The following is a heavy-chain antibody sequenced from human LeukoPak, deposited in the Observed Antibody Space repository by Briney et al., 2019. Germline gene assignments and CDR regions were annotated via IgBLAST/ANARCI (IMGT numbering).Heavy chain of an antibody. CDR2: THHGGNT. CDR3: VTFSTVVASPYDAFDI. J-gene: IGHJ3*02. D-gene: IGHD2-15*01. V-gene: IGHV4-4*02. CDR1: GFTFSRYS. Sequence: GSLRLSCAASGFTFSRYSMNWVRQPPGKGLEWIGGTHHGGNTMYSPSLKSRLTISVDKSKNQFSLGLSSVTAADTAMYYCVTFSTVVASPYDAFDIWGQGTMVTVSS.